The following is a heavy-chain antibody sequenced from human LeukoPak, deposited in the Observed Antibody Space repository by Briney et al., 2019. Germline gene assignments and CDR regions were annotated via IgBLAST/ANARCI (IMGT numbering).Heavy chain of an antibody. CDR1: GGSISSYY. Sequence: KASETLSLTCTVSGGSISSYYWSWIRQPPGKGLVWIGYIYYSGSTYYNPSLKSRVTISVDTSKNQFSLKLNSVTAADTAVYYCARVDYGDYYFDSWGQGTLVTVSS. D-gene: IGHD4-17*01. CDR3: ARVDYGDYYFDS. J-gene: IGHJ4*02. CDR2: IYYSGST. V-gene: IGHV4-59*08.